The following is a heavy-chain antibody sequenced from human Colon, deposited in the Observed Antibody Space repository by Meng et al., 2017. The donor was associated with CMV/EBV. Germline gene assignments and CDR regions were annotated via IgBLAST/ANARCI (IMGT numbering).Heavy chain of an antibody. V-gene: IGHV4-4*02. CDR3: ASLKDYDGRGYYYFES. CDR1: GSSINNRNL. Sequence: QVPLQLSAPSPGEPSGTLSLPCTVSGSSINNRNLWSWVRLPPGKGLEWIGEVYLGGTIHHHPSLQSRVTISLDKAKDHLSLKLASVTAADTAVYYCASLKDYDGRGYYYFESWGQGTLVTVSS. D-gene: IGHD3-22*01. CDR2: VYLGGTI. J-gene: IGHJ4*02.